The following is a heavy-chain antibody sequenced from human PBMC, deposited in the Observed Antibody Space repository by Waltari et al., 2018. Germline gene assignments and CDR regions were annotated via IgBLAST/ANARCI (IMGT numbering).Heavy chain of an antibody. CDR1: GGSFSGYY. CDR2: INHSGST. Sequence: QVQLQQWGAGLLKPSETLSLTCAVYGGSFSGYYWGWIRQPPGKGLEWIGEINHSGSTNYNPSLKSRVTISVDTSKNQFSLKLSSVTAADTAVYYCARAETTVTSDFFDYWGQGTLVTVSS. J-gene: IGHJ4*02. CDR3: ARAETTVTSDFFDY. V-gene: IGHV4-34*01. D-gene: IGHD4-17*01.